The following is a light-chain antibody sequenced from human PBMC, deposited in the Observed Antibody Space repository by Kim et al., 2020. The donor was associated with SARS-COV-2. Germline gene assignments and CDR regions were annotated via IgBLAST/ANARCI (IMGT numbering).Light chain of an antibody. Sequence: QSVLNQPPSASGTPGQRVTISCSGSSSNIGSGYVYWYQQLPGSAPKLLVYRSSQRPSGVPDRFSGSKSGTSASLAISGLRSEDEAAYYCAAWDDSLSGWVFGGGTQLTVL. CDR1: SSNIGSGY. J-gene: IGLJ3*02. CDR2: RSS. V-gene: IGLV1-47*01. CDR3: AAWDDSLSGWV.